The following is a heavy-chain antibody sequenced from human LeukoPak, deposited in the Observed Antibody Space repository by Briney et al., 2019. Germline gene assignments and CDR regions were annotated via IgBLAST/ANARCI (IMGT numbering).Heavy chain of an antibody. V-gene: IGHV4-38-2*02. Sequence: SETLSLTCTASGYSISSGYYWGWIRQPPGKGLEWIGSIYHSGSTYYNPSLKSRVTISVDTSKNQFSLKLSSVTAADTAVYYCAREKWALRRYIQAEYFQHWGQGTLVTVSS. CDR1: GYSISSGYY. CDR3: AREKWALRRYIQAEYFQH. CDR2: IYHSGST. D-gene: IGHD4-23*01. J-gene: IGHJ1*01.